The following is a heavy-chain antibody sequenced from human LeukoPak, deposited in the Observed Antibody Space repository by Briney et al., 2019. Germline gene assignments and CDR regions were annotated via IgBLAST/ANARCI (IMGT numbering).Heavy chain of an antibody. J-gene: IGHJ5*02. CDR2: MNPNSGNT. V-gene: IGHV1-8*01. CDR3: ARGRPLAAMVFNWFDP. CDR1: GYTFPSYD. D-gene: IGHD5-18*01. Sequence: ASVKVSCKASGYTFPSYDINWVRQATGQGLEWMGWMNPNSGNTGYSQKFQGRVTMTRNTSISTAYMELSSLRSEDTAVYYCARGRPLAAMVFNWFDPWGQGTLVTVSS.